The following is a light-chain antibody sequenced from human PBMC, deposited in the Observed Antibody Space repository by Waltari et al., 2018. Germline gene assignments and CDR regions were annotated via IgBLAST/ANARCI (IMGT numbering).Light chain of an antibody. J-gene: IGKJ4*01. CDR1: QSVDIY. CDR2: DAS. CDR3: QQRKIWPPLT. Sequence: EVVLTQSPATLSLPPGERATLSCRASQSVDIYLAWYQQKPVQAPRLLIYDASNRATGIPARFSGSGSGTDFTLTISSLEPEDFAVYYCQQRKIWPPLTFGGGTKVEIK. V-gene: IGKV3-11*01.